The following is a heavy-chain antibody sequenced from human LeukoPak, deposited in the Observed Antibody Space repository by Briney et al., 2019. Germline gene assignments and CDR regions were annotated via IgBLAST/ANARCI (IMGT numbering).Heavy chain of an antibody. J-gene: IGHJ4*02. CDR3: ARDGYSYGYGFDY. CDR2: IIPIFGTA. CDR1: GGTFSSYA. V-gene: IGHV1-69*13. D-gene: IGHD5-18*01. Sequence: SVKVSCKASGGTFSSYAISWVRQAPGQGLEWMGGIIPIFGTANYAQKFQGRVTITADESTSTAYMELSSLRSEDTAVYYCARDGYSYGYGFDYWGQGTLVTVSS.